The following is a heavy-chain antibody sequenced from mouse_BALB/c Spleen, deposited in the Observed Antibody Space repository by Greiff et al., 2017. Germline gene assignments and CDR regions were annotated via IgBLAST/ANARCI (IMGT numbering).Heavy chain of an antibody. CDR1: GFTFSSYA. D-gene: IGHD1-2*01. V-gene: IGHV5-6-5*01. J-gene: IGHJ2*01. CDR2: ISSGGST. Sequence: EVHLVESGGGLVKPGGSLKLSCAASGFTFSSYAMSWVRQTPERRLEWVASISSGGSTYYPDSVKGRFTISRDNARNILYLQMSSLRSEDTAMYYCARGRTTANFDYWGQGTTLTVSS. CDR3: ARGRTTANFDY.